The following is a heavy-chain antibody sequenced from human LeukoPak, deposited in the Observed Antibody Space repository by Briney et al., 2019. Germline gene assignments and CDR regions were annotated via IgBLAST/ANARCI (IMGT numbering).Heavy chain of an antibody. CDR3: ARDPAGGSSSPHFDY. CDR2: ISSSSSTI. Sequence: GGSLRLSCAASGFTFSSYSMNWVRQAPGKGLEWVSYISSSSSTIYYADSVKGRFTISRDNAKNSLYLQMNSLRAEDTAVYYCARDPAGGSSSPHFDYWGQGTLVTVSS. J-gene: IGHJ4*02. D-gene: IGHD6-6*01. V-gene: IGHV3-48*04. CDR1: GFTFSSYS.